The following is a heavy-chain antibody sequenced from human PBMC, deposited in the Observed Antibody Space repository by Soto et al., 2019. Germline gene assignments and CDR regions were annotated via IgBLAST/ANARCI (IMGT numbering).Heavy chain of an antibody. CDR2: IDPSDSYT. V-gene: IGHV5-10-1*01. CDR1: GYSFTSYW. J-gene: IGHJ6*02. D-gene: IGHD6-13*01. CDR3: AGGAYSSSWYSYYYGMDV. Sequence: GESLKISCKGSGYSFTSYWISWVRQMPGKGLEWMGRIDPSDSYTNYSPSFQGHVTISADKSISTAYLQWSSLKASDTAMYYCAGGAYSSSWYSYYYGMDVWGQGTTVTVSS.